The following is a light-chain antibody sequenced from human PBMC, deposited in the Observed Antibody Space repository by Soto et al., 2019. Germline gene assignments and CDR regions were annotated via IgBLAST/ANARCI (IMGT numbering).Light chain of an antibody. CDR1: QSVSSK. V-gene: IGKV3-15*01. Sequence: EIAMTQSPATLSVSPGERATLSCRASQSVSSKLAWYQQKPGQAPRLLIYDASTRATGIPARFSGSGSGTEFTLTISSLQSEDFAVYYCQQYVTSWTFGQGNKVDIK. CDR2: DAS. J-gene: IGKJ1*01. CDR3: QQYVTSWT.